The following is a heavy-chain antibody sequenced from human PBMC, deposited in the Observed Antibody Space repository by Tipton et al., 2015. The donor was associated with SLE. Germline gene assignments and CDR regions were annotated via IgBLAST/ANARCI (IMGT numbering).Heavy chain of an antibody. D-gene: IGHD1-26*01. CDR1: GFTFSSHE. J-gene: IGHJ4*02. CDR3: AKAGVLLGGDYFDY. CDR2: IKSFDSTT. Sequence: SLRLSCVVSGFTFSSHEMNWVRQAPGKGLEWVSYIKSFDSTTDYADSVKGRFTISRDNAKNSLYLQMNSLRAEDTALYYCAKAGVLLGGDYFDYWGQGTLVTVSS. V-gene: IGHV3-48*03.